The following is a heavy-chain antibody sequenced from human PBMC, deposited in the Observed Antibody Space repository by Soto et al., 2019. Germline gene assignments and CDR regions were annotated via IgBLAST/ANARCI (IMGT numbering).Heavy chain of an antibody. CDR3: TTDLRDHSSGRVRAFDI. Sequence: GGSLRLSCAASGFTFSNAWMNWVRQAPGKGLEWVGRIKSKTDGGTTDYAAPVKGRFTISRDDSKNTLYLQMNSLKTEDTAVYYCTTDLRDHSSGRVRAFDIWGQGTMVTVSS. CDR2: IKSKTDGGTT. V-gene: IGHV3-15*01. J-gene: IGHJ3*02. D-gene: IGHD6-19*01. CDR1: GFTFSNAW.